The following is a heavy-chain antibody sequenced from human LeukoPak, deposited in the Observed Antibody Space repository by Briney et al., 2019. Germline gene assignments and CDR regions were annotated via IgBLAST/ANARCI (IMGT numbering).Heavy chain of an antibody. D-gene: IGHD3-22*01. J-gene: IGHJ4*02. Sequence: GGSLRLSCAASGFTFSSYSMNWVRQAPGKGLEWVSYISSSGSTIYYADSVKGRFTISRDNAKNSLYLQMHSLRAEDTAVYYCARGPQNYYDSSPFDYWGQGSLVTVSS. V-gene: IGHV3-48*01. CDR1: GFTFSSYS. CDR2: ISSSGSTI. CDR3: ARGPQNYYDSSPFDY.